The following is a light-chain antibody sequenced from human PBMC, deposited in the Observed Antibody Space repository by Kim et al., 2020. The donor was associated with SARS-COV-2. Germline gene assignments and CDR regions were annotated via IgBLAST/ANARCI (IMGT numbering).Light chain of an antibody. J-gene: IGLJ7*01. V-gene: IGLV3-1*01. CDR2: QND. Sequence: VVQGQTASIACYGEKLGNKLTSWYQQKAGQSPVVVMYQNDKRPSGIPERFSGSNSGNKATLTIRATQAMDEAAYFCQAWDSTTAVFGGGTQLTVL. CDR3: QAWDSTTAV. CDR1: KLGNKL.